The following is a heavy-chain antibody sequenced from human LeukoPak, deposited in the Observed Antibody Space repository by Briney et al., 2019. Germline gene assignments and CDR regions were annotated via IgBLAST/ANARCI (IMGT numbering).Heavy chain of an antibody. CDR3: ARASFLSGSCGY. V-gene: IGHV3-21*01. CDR1: GFTFSSYS. Sequence: GGSLRLSCAASGFTFSSYSMNWARQAPGKGLEWVSSISSSSSYIYYEDSVKGRFTISRDNAKNSLYLQMNSLRAEDTAVYYCARASFLSGSCGYWGQGTLVTVSS. CDR2: ISSSSSYI. J-gene: IGHJ4*02. D-gene: IGHD3-10*01.